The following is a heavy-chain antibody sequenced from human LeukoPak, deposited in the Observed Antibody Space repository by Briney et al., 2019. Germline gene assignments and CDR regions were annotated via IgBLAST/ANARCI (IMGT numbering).Heavy chain of an antibody. CDR3: AKGDGYNAFDY. V-gene: IGHV3-30*18. J-gene: IGHJ4*02. Sequence: PGGSLRLSCAASGFTFSSYGMHWVRQAPGKGLEWVAVISYDGSNKYCADSVKGRFTISRDNSKNTLYLQMNSLRAEDTAVYYCAKGDGYNAFDYWGQGTLVTVS. D-gene: IGHD5-24*01. CDR1: GFTFSSYG. CDR2: ISYDGSNK.